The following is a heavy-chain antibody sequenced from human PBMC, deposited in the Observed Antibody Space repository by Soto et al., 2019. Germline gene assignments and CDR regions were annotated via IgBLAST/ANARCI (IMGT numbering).Heavy chain of an antibody. CDR1: GYSFTSYW. CDR2: IYPGDSDT. D-gene: IGHD5-18*01. J-gene: IGHJ6*02. CDR3: ARRVGGYSYGHYYYYGMDV. Sequence: GESLKISCKGSGYSFTSYWIGWVRQMPGKGLEWMGIIYPGDSDTRYSPSFQGQVTISADKSSSTAYLQWSSLKASDTAMYYCARRVGGYSYGHYYYYGMDVWGQGTTVTVSS. V-gene: IGHV5-51*01.